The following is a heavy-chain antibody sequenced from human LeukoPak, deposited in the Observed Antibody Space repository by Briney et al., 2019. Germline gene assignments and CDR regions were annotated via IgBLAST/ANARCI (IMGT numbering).Heavy chain of an antibody. Sequence: GASVKVSCKASGYTFTRYYMHWVRQAPGQGLEWMGIISPSGANTAYAQKFQGRVTMTSDTSTSKVYMELSSLRSEDTAVYYCARNGEGGSYPSTYWGQGTLVIVSS. CDR3: ARNGEGGSYPSTY. V-gene: IGHV1-46*01. CDR1: GYTFTRYY. CDR2: ISPSGANT. J-gene: IGHJ4*02. D-gene: IGHD1-26*01.